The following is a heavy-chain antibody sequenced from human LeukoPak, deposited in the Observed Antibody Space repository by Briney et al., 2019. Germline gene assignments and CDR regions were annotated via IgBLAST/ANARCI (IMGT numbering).Heavy chain of an antibody. V-gene: IGHV1-24*01. CDR1: GYTLTELS. D-gene: IGHD6-19*01. CDR2: FDPEDGET. Sequence: GASVKVSCKVSGYTLTELSMHWVRQAPGKGLAWMGGFDPEDGETIYAQKFQGRVTMTEDTSTDTAYMELSSLRSEDTAVYYCATDGIAVAGTYNYYYYGMDVWGQGTTVTVSS. J-gene: IGHJ6*02. CDR3: ATDGIAVAGTYNYYYYGMDV.